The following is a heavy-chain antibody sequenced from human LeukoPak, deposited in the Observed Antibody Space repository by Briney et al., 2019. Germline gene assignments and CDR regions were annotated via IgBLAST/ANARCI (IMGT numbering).Heavy chain of an antibody. D-gene: IGHD3-22*01. CDR1: GFTFSYYE. J-gene: IGHJ4*02. CDR3: ARQKYYDSSAYYYFDY. CDR2: ISSSGDTI. V-gene: IGHV3-48*03. Sequence: GGPLRLSCAASGFTFSYYEMIWVRQAPGKGLEWVSYISSSGDTIFYSDSVKGRFTISRDSAKNSLDLQMNSLRAEDTAVYYCARQKYYDSSAYYYFDYWGQGTLVTVSS.